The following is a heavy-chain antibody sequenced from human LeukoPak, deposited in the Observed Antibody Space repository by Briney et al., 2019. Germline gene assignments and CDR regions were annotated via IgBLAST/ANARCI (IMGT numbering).Heavy chain of an antibody. Sequence: PGPSLRLSCAASAFTVRSYEMNCVRQAPGRGLEWVSYISSSGTTVYYADSVKGRFTISRDNAKNSLYLQMNSLRAEDTAVYYCARSIIHWFDPWGQGTLVTVSS. CDR3: ARSIIHWFDP. J-gene: IGHJ5*02. CDR2: ISSSGTTV. V-gene: IGHV3-48*03. CDR1: AFTVRSYE.